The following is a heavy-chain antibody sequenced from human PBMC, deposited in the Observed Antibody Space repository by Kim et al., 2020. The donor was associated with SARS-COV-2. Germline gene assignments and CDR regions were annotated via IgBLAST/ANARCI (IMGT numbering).Heavy chain of an antibody. V-gene: IGHV3-48*01. Sequence: YYATAVKGRFTISRDNAKNSLYLQMNGLRAEDTAVYYCAAFGEDGMDVWGQGTTVTVSS. CDR3: AAFGEDGMDV. D-gene: IGHD3-10*01. J-gene: IGHJ6*02.